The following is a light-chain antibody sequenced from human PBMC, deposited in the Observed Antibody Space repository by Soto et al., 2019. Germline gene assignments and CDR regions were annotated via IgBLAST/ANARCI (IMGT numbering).Light chain of an antibody. CDR2: WAS. Sequence: IVMIQSSDSLGVSLREEDTINCKSSQSVLYSSNNVNYFAWYQQKPGQPPMLLIYWASTPESGVPDRFSGSGSETDFTLTISSLQADDVAVYYCQQYNSAPITFGQGTRLEIK. V-gene: IGKV4-1*01. CDR3: QQYNSAPIT. CDR1: QSVLYSSNNVNY. J-gene: IGKJ5*01.